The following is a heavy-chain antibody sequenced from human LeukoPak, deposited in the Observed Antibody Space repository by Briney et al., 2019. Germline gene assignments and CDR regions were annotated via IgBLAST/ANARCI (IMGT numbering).Heavy chain of an antibody. Sequence: PGGSLRLSCAASGFTFSNAWMSWVRQAPGKGLEWVGRIKSKTDGGTTDYAAPVKGRFTISRDDSKNTLYLQMNSLKTEDTAVYYCTHVPCGSTVAGTRGYWGQGTLVTVSS. V-gene: IGHV3-15*01. J-gene: IGHJ4*02. CDR2: IKSKTDGGTT. CDR3: THVPCGSTVAGTRGY. CDR1: GFTFSNAW. D-gene: IGHD6-19*01.